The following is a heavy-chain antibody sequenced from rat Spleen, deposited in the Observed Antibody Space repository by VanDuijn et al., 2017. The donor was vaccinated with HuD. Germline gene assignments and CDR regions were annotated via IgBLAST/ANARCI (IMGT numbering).Heavy chain of an antibody. D-gene: IGHD3-2*01. CDR2: IDTVGGRT. CDR1: GFTFSRYW. V-gene: IGHV5-58*01. CDR3: ATPLPD. Sequence: EVQLVETGGGLVQPGRSLKLSCVASGFTFSRYWMYWVRQGPGKGLEWNSAIDTVGGRTYYSDSVKGRFTISRDNAENTVYLQMNSPRSEDTATYYCATPLPDWGLGVLVTVSS. J-gene: IGHJ2*01.